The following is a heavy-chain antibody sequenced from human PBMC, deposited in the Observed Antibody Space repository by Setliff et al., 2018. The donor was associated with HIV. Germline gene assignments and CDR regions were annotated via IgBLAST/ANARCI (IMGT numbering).Heavy chain of an antibody. D-gene: IGHD1-26*01. Sequence: PGGSLRLSCAASGFTFSEKWMHWVRQAPGKGPVWVSRISGDGSSINYADSVKGRFTISRDNAKNTLYLQMNSLRAEDMALYYCAANIMGLTPDDYWGQGTLVTVSS. J-gene: IGHJ4*02. V-gene: IGHV3-74*01. CDR1: GFTFSEKW. CDR2: ISGDGSSI. CDR3: AANIMGLTPDDY.